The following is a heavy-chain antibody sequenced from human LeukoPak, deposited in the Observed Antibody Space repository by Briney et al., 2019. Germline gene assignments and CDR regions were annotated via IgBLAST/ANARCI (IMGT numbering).Heavy chain of an antibody. J-gene: IGHJ4*02. D-gene: IGHD3-10*01. V-gene: IGHV3-11*01. CDR2: ISPSGTVI. CDR3: ARDYNC. CDR1: GFTFHYYY. Sequence: GSLRLLCSSSGFTFHYYYIKWIRPGSGKGLEWVSYISPSGTVIYYGDSVKGRFTISRDNAKKSLYLQMNSLRAEDTAVYYCARDYNCWGQGTLVTVSS.